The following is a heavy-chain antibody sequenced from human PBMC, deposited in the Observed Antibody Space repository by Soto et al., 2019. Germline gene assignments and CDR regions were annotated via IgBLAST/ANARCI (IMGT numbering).Heavy chain of an antibody. CDR1: GISFSDYY. CDR2: ISSDNNYI. Sequence: QVQLVESGGGLVKPGGSLRLSCAASGISFSDYYMSWIRQAPGEGLEWVSFISSDNNYINYADSVKGRFTISGDNAKNSVSLQMNRLRAEDTALYYCASLPSKSQLDFWGQGTLVTVSS. D-gene: IGHD1-1*01. V-gene: IGHV3-11*06. CDR3: ASLPSKSQLDF. J-gene: IGHJ4*02.